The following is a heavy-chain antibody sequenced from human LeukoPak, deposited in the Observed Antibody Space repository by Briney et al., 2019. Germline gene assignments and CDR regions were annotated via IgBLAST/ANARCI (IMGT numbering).Heavy chain of an antibody. J-gene: IGHJ5*02. Sequence: HPGGSLRLSCAASGFTFSSYWMSWVRQAPGKGLEWVANIKQDGSEKYYVDSVKGRFTISRDNAKNSLYLQMNSLRAEDTAVYYCARSAAVAEEDWFDPWGQGTLVTVSS. CDR1: GFTFSSYW. V-gene: IGHV3-7*01. CDR3: ARSAAVAEEDWFDP. D-gene: IGHD6-19*01. CDR2: IKQDGSEK.